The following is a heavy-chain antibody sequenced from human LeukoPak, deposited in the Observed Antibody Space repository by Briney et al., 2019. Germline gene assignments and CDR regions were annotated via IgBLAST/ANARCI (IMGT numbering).Heavy chain of an antibody. V-gene: IGHV3-48*04. Sequence: GGSLRLSCAASGFTFSSYSMNWVRQAPGKGLEWVSYISSSSSTIYYADSVKGRFTISRDNAKNSLYLQMNSLRAEDTAVYYCAREGGILTGSEPLSYYYYGMDVWGQGTTVTVSS. CDR3: AREGGILTGSEPLSYYYYGMDV. CDR1: GFTFSSYS. CDR2: ISSSSSTI. D-gene: IGHD3-9*01. J-gene: IGHJ6*02.